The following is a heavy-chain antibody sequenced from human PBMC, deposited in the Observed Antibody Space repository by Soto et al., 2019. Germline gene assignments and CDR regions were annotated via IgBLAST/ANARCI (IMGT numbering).Heavy chain of an antibody. CDR3: ASPPPDGSSWSKSYYYYGMDV. V-gene: IGHV1-69*13. J-gene: IGHJ6*02. CDR1: GGTFSSYA. Sequence: GASVKVSCKASGGTFSSYAISWVRQAPGQGLEWMGGIIPIFGTANYAQKFQGRVTITADESTSTAYMELSSLRSEDTAVYYCASPPPDGSSWSKSYYYYGMDVWGQGTTVTVSS. D-gene: IGHD6-13*01. CDR2: IIPIFGTA.